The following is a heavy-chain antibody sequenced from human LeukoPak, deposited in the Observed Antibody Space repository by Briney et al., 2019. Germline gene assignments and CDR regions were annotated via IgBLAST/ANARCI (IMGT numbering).Heavy chain of an antibody. Sequence: TASETLSLTCAVYGGSFSGYYWSWIRQPPGKGLEWIGEINHSGSTNYNPSLKSRVTISVDTSKNQFSLKLSSVTAADTAVYYCARGGKQKGYCSSTSCYTVRYGMDVWGQGTLVTVSS. CDR2: INHSGST. J-gene: IGHJ6*02. CDR3: ARGGKQKGYCSSTSCYTVRYGMDV. V-gene: IGHV4-34*01. CDR1: GGSFSGYY. D-gene: IGHD2-2*02.